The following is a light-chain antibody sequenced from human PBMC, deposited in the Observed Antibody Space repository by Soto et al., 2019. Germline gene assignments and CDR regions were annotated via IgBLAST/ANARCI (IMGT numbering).Light chain of an antibody. V-gene: IGKV3-20*01. J-gene: IGKJ1*01. CDR3: QQYGSSPRT. CDR1: QSVDSTY. CDR2: GAS. Sequence: EIVLTQSPGTLSLSPGERATLSCRASQSVDSTYLAWYQQKPGQAPKVLIYGASTRATGIPDRFSGRGSGTDFTLTISRLEPEDFAVYYCQQYGSSPRTFDQGTKVEIK.